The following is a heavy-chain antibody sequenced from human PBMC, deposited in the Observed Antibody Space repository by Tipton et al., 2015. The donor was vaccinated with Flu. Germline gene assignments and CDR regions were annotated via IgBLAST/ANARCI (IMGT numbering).Heavy chain of an antibody. CDR3: ARHVGAYLERGIVVVPAAPSGWFDP. V-gene: IGHV5-51*01. CDR2: IYPGDSDT. J-gene: IGHJ5*02. CDR1: GYSFTSYW. Sequence: QLVQSGAEVKKPGESLKISCKGSGYSFTSYWIGWVRQMPGKGLEWMGIIYPGDSDTRYSPSFQGQVTISADKSISTAYLQWSSLKASDTAMYYCARHVGAYLERGIVVVPAAPSGWFDPWGQGTLVTVSS. D-gene: IGHD2-2*01.